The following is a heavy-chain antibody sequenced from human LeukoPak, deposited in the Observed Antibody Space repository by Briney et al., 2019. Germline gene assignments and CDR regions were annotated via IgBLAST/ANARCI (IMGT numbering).Heavy chain of an antibody. CDR1: GFTFSSYW. CDR2: INSDESST. J-gene: IGHJ3*02. Sequence: GGSLRLSCAAYGFTFSSYWMHWVRQAPGNGLVWVSRINSDESSTSYADSGKGRFTISTDNAKNTLYLQMNSLRAEDTSVYYCARAKTTYYYDSSDLRGAFDIWGQGTMVTVSS. CDR3: ARAKTTYYYDSSDLRGAFDI. V-gene: IGHV3-74*01. D-gene: IGHD3-22*01.